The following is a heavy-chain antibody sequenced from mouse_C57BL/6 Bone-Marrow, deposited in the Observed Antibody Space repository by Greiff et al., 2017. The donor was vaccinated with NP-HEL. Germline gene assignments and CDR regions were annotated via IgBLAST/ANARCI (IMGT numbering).Heavy chain of an antibody. CDR2: IRLKSDNYAT. V-gene: IGHV6-3*01. Sequence: EVQLLESGGGLVQPGGSMKLSCVASGFTFSNYWMNWVRQSPEKGLEWVAQIRLKSDNYATHYAESVTGRFTISRDDSKSSVYLQMNNLRAEDTGIYYCTGANWAYFGYWGQGTTLTVSS. CDR1: GFTFSNYW. D-gene: IGHD4-1*01. CDR3: TGANWAYFGY. J-gene: IGHJ2*01.